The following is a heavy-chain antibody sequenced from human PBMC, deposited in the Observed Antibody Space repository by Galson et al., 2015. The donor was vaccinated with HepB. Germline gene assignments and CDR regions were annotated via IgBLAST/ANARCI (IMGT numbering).Heavy chain of an antibody. V-gene: IGHV1-24*01. CDR2: FDPEDGET. CDR1: GYTLTELS. D-gene: IGHD3-10*01. Sequence: SVKVSCKVSGYTLTELSMHWVRQAPGKGLEWMGGFDPEDGETIYAQKFQGRVTMTEDTSTDTAYMELSSLRSEDTAVYYCATVDGSGSYYNRDNWFDPWGQGTLVTVSS. J-gene: IGHJ5*02. CDR3: ATVDGSGSYYNRDNWFDP.